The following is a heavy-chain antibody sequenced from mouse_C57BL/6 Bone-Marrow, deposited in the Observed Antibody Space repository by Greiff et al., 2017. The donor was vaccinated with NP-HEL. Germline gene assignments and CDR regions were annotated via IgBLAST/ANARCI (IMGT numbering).Heavy chain of an antibody. CDR2: IDPSDSYT. CDR3: ARKSNYERGFAD. J-gene: IGHJ3*01. CDR1: GYTFTSYW. V-gene: IGHV1-69*01. D-gene: IGHD2-5*01. Sequence: QVQLQQPGAELVMPGASVKLSCKASGYTFTSYWMHWVKQRPGQGLEWIGEIDPSDSYTNYNQKFKGKSTLTVDKSSSTAYMQLSSLTSEDSAVYYCARKSNYERGFADWGQGTLVTVAA.